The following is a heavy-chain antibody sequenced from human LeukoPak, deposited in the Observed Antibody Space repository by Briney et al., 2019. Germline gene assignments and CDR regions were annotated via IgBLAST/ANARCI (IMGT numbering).Heavy chain of an antibody. CDR1: GGSFSGYY. CDR3: ARGRGSVGYYDSSGYYYHPFDFDY. CDR2: INHSGST. J-gene: IGHJ4*02. D-gene: IGHD3-22*01. V-gene: IGHV4-34*01. Sequence: PSETLSLTCAVYGGSFSGYYWSWIRQPPGKGLEWIGEINHSGSTNYNPSLKSRVTISVDTSKNQFSLKLSSVAAADTAVYYCARGRGSVGYYDSSGYYYHPFDFDYWGQGTLVTVSS.